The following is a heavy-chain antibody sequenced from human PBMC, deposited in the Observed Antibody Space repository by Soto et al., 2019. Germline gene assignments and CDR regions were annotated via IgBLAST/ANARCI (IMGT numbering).Heavy chain of an antibody. CDR2: ISGSGGST. V-gene: IGHV3-23*01. CDR1: GFTFSSYA. CDR3: AKDSDHCSSTSCYIYFDY. D-gene: IGHD2-2*02. Sequence: GGSLRLSCAASGFTFSSYAMSWVRQAPGKGLEWVSAISGSGGSTYYADSVKGRFTISRDNSKNTLYLQMNSLRAEDTAVYYCAKDSDHCSSTSCYIYFDYWGQGTLVTVSS. J-gene: IGHJ4*02.